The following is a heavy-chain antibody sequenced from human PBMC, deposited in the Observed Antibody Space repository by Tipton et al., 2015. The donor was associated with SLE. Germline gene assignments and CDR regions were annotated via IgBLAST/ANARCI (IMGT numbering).Heavy chain of an antibody. D-gene: IGHD3-16*02. CDR2: IYYSATT. V-gene: IGHV4-59*12. Sequence: GLVKPSETLSLTCTVSGDSIRSYYWTWIRQSPGKGLEWIGYIYYSATTRYNPSLKSRVTISVDTSKNQISLKLNSVTAADTAVYYCARGRVNYIRGAYRPSSFDYWGQGTQVSVSS. CDR1: GDSIRSYY. CDR3: ARGRVNYIRGAYRPSSFDY. J-gene: IGHJ4*02.